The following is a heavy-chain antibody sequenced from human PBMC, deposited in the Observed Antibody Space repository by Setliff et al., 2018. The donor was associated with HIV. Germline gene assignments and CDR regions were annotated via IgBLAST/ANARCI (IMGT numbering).Heavy chain of an antibody. CDR2: IIPISGTA. J-gene: IGHJ5*02. V-gene: IGHV1-69*05. Sequence: SVKVSCKASGYTFTSDYIHWVRQAPGQGLEWMGGIIPISGTANYAQKFQGRVTITTDESTSTAYMELSGLRSEDTAVYYCARDFGGYCSSMSCPGLFDPWGQGTLVTVSS. D-gene: IGHD2-2*01. CDR1: GYTFTSDY. CDR3: ARDFGGYCSSMSCPGLFDP.